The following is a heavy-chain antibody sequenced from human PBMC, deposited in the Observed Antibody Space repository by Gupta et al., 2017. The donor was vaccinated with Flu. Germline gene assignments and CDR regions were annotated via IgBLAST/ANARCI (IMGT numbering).Heavy chain of an antibody. D-gene: IGHD6-19*01. Sequence: QVQLVESGGGLVKPGGSLRLSCAASGFPFSDYYMSWIRQAPGKGLEWVSYISSSGSTLYYADSVKGRFTISRDNAKNSLYLQMNSLRAEDTALYYCVRGGAVAGTTIYDFDYWGQGTPVTVSS. CDR2: ISSSGSTL. CDR1: GFPFSDYY. CDR3: VRGGAVAGTTIYDFDY. J-gene: IGHJ4*02. V-gene: IGHV3-11*01.